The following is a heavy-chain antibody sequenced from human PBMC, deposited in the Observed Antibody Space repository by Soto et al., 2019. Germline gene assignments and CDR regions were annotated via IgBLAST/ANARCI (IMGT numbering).Heavy chain of an antibody. V-gene: IGHV4-31*11. CDR2: IYYSGNT. CDR1: GGSISSGGYS. J-gene: IGHJ4*02. D-gene: IGHD2-2*01. Sequence: VQLQESGPGLVKPSQTLSLTCAVSGGSISSGGYSWSWIRQHQETGLEWLGYIYYSGNTHYNASLKSRVTISMATSKNQFSLKLSSVTAADTSVYYCARVVCGSATCTTFDYWCQGTLVTVSS. CDR3: ARVVCGSATCTTFDY.